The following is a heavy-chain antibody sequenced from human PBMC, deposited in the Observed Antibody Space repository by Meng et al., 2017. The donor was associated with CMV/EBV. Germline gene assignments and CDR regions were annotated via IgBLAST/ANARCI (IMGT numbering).Heavy chain of an antibody. D-gene: IGHD2-2*01. V-gene: IGHV4-34*01. CDR2: INPSGST. Sequence: QVRRQQWGGGLWKPSATPSRTCAVYGGSSSGYYRSWNRQPPGKGLEWIGEINPSGSTNYNPSLKSRVTISVDTTKNQCSLKLSSVTAADTAVYYCARGFPSWRKPAYYFDYWGQGTLVTVSS. CDR1: GGSSSGYY. CDR3: ARGFPSWRKPAYYFDY. J-gene: IGHJ4*02.